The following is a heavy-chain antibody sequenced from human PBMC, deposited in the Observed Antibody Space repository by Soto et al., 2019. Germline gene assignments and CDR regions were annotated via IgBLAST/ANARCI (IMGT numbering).Heavy chain of an antibody. Sequence: SETLSLTCTVSGGSISSYYWSWIRQPPGKGLEWIGYIYYSGSTNYNPSLKSRVTISVDTSKNQFSLKLSSVTAADTAVYYCAREKGYSGYDGLNYYYYMDVWGKGTTVTVSS. CDR3: AREKGYSGYDGLNYYYYMDV. D-gene: IGHD5-12*01. CDR1: GGSISSYY. V-gene: IGHV4-59*01. CDR2: IYYSGST. J-gene: IGHJ6*03.